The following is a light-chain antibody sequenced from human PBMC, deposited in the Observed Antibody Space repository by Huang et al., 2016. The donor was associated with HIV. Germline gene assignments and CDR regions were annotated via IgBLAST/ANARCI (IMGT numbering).Light chain of an antibody. Sequence: DIQMTQSPSTLSASVGDGVTITCRASQNINPWLACCQQRPGQSPNLLIYRAFSLQIAVPSRFTGSGSGTEFTLTITSLQPDDLGTYYCQQYNTYLYTFGQGTKLEI. CDR2: RAF. CDR1: QNINPW. V-gene: IGKV1-5*03. J-gene: IGKJ2*01. CDR3: QQYNTYLYT.